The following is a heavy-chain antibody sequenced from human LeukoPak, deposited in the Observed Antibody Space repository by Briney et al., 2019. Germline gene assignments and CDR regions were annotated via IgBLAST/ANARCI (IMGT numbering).Heavy chain of an antibody. CDR1: GFTFSSYA. V-gene: IGHV3-23*01. Sequence: LAGGSLRLSCAASGFTFSSYAMSWVRQAPGKGLEWFSSISGSGVSTYYADCVKGRFTISRDNSKNTLYLQMNSLRAEDTAVYYCAREGGSGWYSGWFDPWGQGTLVTVSS. J-gene: IGHJ5*02. CDR3: AREGGSGWYSGWFDP. CDR2: ISGSGVST. D-gene: IGHD6-19*01.